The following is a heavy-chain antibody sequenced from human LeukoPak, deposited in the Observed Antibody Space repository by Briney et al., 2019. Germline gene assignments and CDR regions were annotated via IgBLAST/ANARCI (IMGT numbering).Heavy chain of an antibody. CDR1: GGSITSYY. V-gene: IGHV4-59*01. CDR2: IYYTGST. J-gene: IGHJ4*02. D-gene: IGHD5-24*01. CDR3: ARVGVEVELATFDY. Sequence: SGTLSLTCTVSGGSITSYYWTWIRQPPGEGLEWIGYIYYTGSTNYNPSLKSRVTLSVDTSNNEVSLKLRSVTAADTAVYYCARVGVEVELATFDYWGRGTLVAVSS.